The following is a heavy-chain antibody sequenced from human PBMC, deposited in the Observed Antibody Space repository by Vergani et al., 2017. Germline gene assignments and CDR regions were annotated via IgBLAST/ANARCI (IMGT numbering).Heavy chain of an antibody. CDR2: IYYSGST. Sequence: QVQLQESGPGLVKPSETLSLTCTVSGGSISSYYWSWIRHPPGKGLEWIGYIYYSGSTNYNPSLKSRVTISVDTSKNQFSLKLSSVTAADTAVYYCARERERRMVRGVTYYFDYWGQGTLVTVSS. CDR3: ARERERRMVRGVTYYFDY. CDR1: GGSISSYY. J-gene: IGHJ4*02. D-gene: IGHD3-10*01. V-gene: IGHV4-59*01.